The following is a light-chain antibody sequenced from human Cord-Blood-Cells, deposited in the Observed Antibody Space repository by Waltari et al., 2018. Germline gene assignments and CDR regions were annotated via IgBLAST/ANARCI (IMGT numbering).Light chain of an antibody. V-gene: IGKV1-39*01. CDR2: AAS. Sequence: DIQMTQSPSSLSASVGDRVTITCRAIHSIRSYLNWYQQKPGKAPKLLIYAASSLQSGVPSRFSGSGSGTDFTLTISSLQPEDFATYYCQQSYSTPITFGQGTRLEIK. CDR3: QQSYSTPIT. J-gene: IGKJ5*01. CDR1: HSIRSY.